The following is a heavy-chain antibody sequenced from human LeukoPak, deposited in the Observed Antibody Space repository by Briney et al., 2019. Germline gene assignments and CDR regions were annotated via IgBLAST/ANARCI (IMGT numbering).Heavy chain of an antibody. CDR2: IKQDGSEK. J-gene: IGHJ4*02. V-gene: IGHV3-7*01. Sequence: GGSLRLSCAASGFTFSSYWMSWVRQAPGKGLEWVANIKQDGSEKYYVDSVKGRFTISRDNSKNTLYLQMNSLIIEDTAVYYCAKDRGDGYNYSFDFWGQGTLVTVTS. D-gene: IGHD5-24*01. CDR3: AKDRGDGYNYSFDF. CDR1: GFTFSSYW.